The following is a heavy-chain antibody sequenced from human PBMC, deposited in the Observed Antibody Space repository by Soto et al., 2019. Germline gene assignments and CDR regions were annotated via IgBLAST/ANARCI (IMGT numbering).Heavy chain of an antibody. V-gene: IGHV3-15*07. CDR1: GFTFSNAW. J-gene: IGHJ1*01. Sequence: GGSLRLSCAASGFTFSNAWMNWVRQAPGKGLEWVGRIKSKTDGGTTDYAAPVKGRFTISRDDSKNTLYLQMNSLKTEDTAVYYCTTVNWYYDYVWGSYDRLREYFQHWGQGTLVTVSS. CDR2: IKSKTDGGTT. D-gene: IGHD3-16*01. CDR3: TTVNWYYDYVWGSYDRLREYFQH.